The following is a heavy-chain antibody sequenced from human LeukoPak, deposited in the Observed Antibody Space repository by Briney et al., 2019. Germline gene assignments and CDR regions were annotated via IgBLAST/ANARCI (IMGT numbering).Heavy chain of an antibody. J-gene: IGHJ4*02. D-gene: IGHD1-7*01. V-gene: IGHV4-59*11. CDR3: AGYNWNFMA. Sequence: SETLSLTCTVSGGSISSHYWRWIRQPPGKGLEWIGYIYYSGSTNYNPSLKSRVTISVDTSKNQFSLKLSSVTAADTAVYYCAGYNWNFMAWGQGTLVTVSS. CDR2: IYYSGST. CDR1: GGSISSHY.